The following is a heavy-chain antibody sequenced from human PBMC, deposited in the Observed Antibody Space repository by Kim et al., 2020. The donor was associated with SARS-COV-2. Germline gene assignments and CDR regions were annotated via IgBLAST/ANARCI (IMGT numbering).Heavy chain of an antibody. D-gene: IGHD4-4*01. V-gene: IGHV4-34*01. CDR2: T. J-gene: IGHJ4*02. Sequence: TNENPSLQSRVTISVDTSKNQFSLKLSSVTAADTAVYYCARGGLVTPFDYWGQGTLVTVSS. CDR3: ARGGLVTPFDY.